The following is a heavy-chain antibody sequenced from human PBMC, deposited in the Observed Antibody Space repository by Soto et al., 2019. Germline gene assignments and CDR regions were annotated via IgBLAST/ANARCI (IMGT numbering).Heavy chain of an antibody. V-gene: IGHV1-46*01. CDR1: GYTFTSYD. D-gene: IGHD3-9*01. Sequence: ASVKVSCKASGYTFTSYDINWVRQAPGQGLEWMGLMNPNGGSTSYAQKLQGRVTMTTDTSTSTVYMELSSLRSEDTAVYYCARGPDILTGYYDYWGQGTLVTVSS. CDR3: ARGPDILTGYYDY. CDR2: MNPNGGST. J-gene: IGHJ4*02.